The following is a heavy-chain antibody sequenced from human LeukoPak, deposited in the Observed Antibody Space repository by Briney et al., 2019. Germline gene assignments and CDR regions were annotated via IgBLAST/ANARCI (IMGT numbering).Heavy chain of an antibody. CDR1: GYIFTSYA. CDR2: INTGNGYT. V-gene: IGHV1-3*03. Sequence: GASVKVSCKASGYIFTSYAMHWLRQAPGQRLEWMGWINTGNGYTKYSQEFQGRVTITRDTSASTAYMELSSLRSEDIAVYYCAREDSSGWYQWFDPWGQGTLVTVSS. CDR3: AREDSSGWYQWFDP. J-gene: IGHJ5*02. D-gene: IGHD6-19*01.